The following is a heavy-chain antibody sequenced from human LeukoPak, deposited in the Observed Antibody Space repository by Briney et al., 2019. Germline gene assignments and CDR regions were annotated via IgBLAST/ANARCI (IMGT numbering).Heavy chain of an antibody. CDR1: GFTFSSYS. CDR3: ASLNGDYDDY. J-gene: IGHJ4*02. D-gene: IGHD4-17*01. CDR2: ISTSSTTI. Sequence: GGSLRLSCAASGFTFSSYSMNWVRQAPGKGLEWISYISTSSTTIYDADSVKGRFTISRDNAKNSLYLQMNSLRAEDTAVYYCASLNGDYDDYWGQGTLVTVSS. V-gene: IGHV3-48*01.